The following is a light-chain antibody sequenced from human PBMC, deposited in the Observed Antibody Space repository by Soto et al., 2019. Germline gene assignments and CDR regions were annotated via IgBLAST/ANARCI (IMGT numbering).Light chain of an antibody. Sequence: QSVLTQPPSASGTPGQRVTISCSGSSSNIGTYTVNWYQQFPGTAPKLLIYNNDQRPSGVPDRFSGFKYGTAASLAISGLQSEDEAEYYCAAWDDSLSGLYVFGTGTMV. V-gene: IGLV1-44*01. CDR1: SSNIGTYT. J-gene: IGLJ1*01. CDR3: AAWDDSLSGLYV. CDR2: NND.